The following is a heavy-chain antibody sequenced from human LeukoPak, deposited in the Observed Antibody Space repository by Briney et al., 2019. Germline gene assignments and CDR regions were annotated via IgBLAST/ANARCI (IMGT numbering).Heavy chain of an antibody. Sequence: GGSLRLSXAASGFTFSSYSMNWVRQAPGKGLEWVSSISSSSSYIYYADSVKGRFTISRDNAKNSLYLQMNSLRAEDTAVYYCARDYRVVTFDYWGQGTLVTVSS. CDR2: ISSSSSYI. J-gene: IGHJ4*02. V-gene: IGHV3-21*01. D-gene: IGHD2-21*02. CDR1: GFTFSSYS. CDR3: ARDYRVVTFDY.